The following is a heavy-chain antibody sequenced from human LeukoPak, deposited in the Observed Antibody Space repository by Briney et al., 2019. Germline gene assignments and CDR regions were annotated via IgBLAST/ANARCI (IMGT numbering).Heavy chain of an antibody. CDR1: GFTFSSYS. D-gene: IGHD5-12*01. Sequence: PGGSLRLSCAASGFTFSSYSMNWVRQAPGKGLEWVSSISSSSSYIYYADSVKGRFTISRDNAKNSLYLQMNSLRAEDTAVYYCARAGRVYSGYRRVDYWGQGTLVTVSS. J-gene: IGHJ4*02. V-gene: IGHV3-21*01. CDR2: ISSSSSYI. CDR3: ARAGRVYSGYRRVDY.